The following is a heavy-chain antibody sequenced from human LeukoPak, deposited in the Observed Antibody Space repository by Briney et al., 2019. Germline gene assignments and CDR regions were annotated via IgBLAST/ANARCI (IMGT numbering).Heavy chain of an antibody. Sequence: SETLSLTCTISGDSIDPYSWSWIRQPPGKGLEWIGYLSHIGTIKYNTSLMSRVSMGLDKPNNEFSLSLRSVTATDTALYFCARHQGSTVFNYWGRGVPVIVSS. CDR1: GDSIDPYS. J-gene: IGHJ1*01. V-gene: IGHV4-59*08. CDR3: ARHQGSTVFNY. CDR2: LSHIGTI. D-gene: IGHD5/OR15-5a*01.